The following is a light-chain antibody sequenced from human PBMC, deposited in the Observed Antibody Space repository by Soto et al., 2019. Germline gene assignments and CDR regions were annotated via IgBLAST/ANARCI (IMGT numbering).Light chain of an antibody. CDR2: AAS. CDR3: QQYNTFLT. V-gene: IGKV1-39*01. J-gene: IGKJ4*01. CDR1: QSISRY. Sequence: DIQMTQAKSSRSASVGDRITITFRASQSISRYLNWYQHRPGKAPKLLINAASSLARGVPSRFSGSGSGTEFTLTISSLQPDDSATYYCQQYNTFLTFGGGTKVDI.